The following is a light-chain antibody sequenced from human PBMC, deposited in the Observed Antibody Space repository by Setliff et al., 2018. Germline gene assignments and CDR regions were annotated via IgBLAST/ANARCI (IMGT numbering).Light chain of an antibody. Sequence: QSALAQPAAVSGSPGQSITISCAGTNSDVGGYNYVSWYQQHPNKAPKPMIYEVTKRPSGVSDRFSGSKSGNTASLTISGLQAEDEADYYCLSYTSETTHALFAGGT. J-gene: IGLJ2*01. CDR2: EVT. CDR1: NSDVGGYNY. V-gene: IGLV2-14*03. CDR3: LSYTSETTHAL.